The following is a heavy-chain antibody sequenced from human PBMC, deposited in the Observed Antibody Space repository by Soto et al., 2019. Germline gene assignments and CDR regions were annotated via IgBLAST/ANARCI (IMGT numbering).Heavy chain of an antibody. Sequence: QVQLQQWGPGLLKPSETLSLTCAVYGGSFSGYYWSWIRQPPGKGLVWIGEINHSGSTNYYPSLPRRVPIAVYASKNQIELRLSSVTSAAAAVYNCARVRKIVGVVADTRDFPTWGQGTLVTVSS. J-gene: IGHJ4*03. D-gene: IGHD2-15*01. CDR1: GGSFSGYY. CDR3: ARVRKIVGVVADTRDFPT. CDR2: INHSGST. V-gene: IGHV4-34*01.